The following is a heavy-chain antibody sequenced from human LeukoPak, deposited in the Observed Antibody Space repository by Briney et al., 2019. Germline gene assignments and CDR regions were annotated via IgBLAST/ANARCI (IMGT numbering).Heavy chain of an antibody. D-gene: IGHD3-10*01. CDR1: GGSISSSSYY. CDR3: AREAPGRGVLDAFDI. V-gene: IGHV4-39*07. Sequence: PSETLSLTCTVSGGSISSSSYYWGWIRQPPGKGLEWIGSIYYSGSTYYNPSLKSRVTISVDTSKNQFSLKLSSVTAADTAVYYCAREAPGRGVLDAFDIWGQGTMVTVSS. CDR2: IYYSGST. J-gene: IGHJ3*02.